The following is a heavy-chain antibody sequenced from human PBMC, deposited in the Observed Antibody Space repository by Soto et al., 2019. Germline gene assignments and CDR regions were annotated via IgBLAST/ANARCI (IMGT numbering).Heavy chain of an antibody. CDR2: IGVGGGDR. J-gene: IGHJ4*02. CDR1: GLTFSSYA. Sequence: EVQLLESGGGLVQPGGPLRLSCAASGLTFSSYAMSWVRQAQGKGLEWVSIIGVGGGDRYYPESVKGRFTISRDNSRDTLYLEMNSLRDEDTAVYYCARVRFGELVWGQGTLVTVSS. D-gene: IGHD3-10*01. V-gene: IGHV3-23*01. CDR3: ARVRFGELV.